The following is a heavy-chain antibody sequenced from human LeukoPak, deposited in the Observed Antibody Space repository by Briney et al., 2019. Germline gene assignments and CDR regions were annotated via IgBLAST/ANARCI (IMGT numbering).Heavy chain of an antibody. CDR3: ARDDNWGSDY. Sequence: GGSLRLSCAASGFTFSTYWMSWVRQAPGKGLEWVANIKQDGSQKFYVDSVKGRFTISRDNAKNSLVLQMNSLRAEDTAVYYCARDDNWGSDYWGQGTLVTVSS. D-gene: IGHD7-27*01. J-gene: IGHJ4*02. CDR2: IKQDGSQK. V-gene: IGHV3-7*01. CDR1: GFTFSTYW.